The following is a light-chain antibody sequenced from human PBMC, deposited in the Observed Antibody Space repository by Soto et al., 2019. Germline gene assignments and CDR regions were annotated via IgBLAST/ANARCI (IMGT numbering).Light chain of an antibody. V-gene: IGLV2-14*01. CDR2: EVT. Sequence: QSVLTQPASVSGSPGQSITLSCTGTNSDIGGSKYVSWYQQHPGKAPKLIIYEVTNRPSGVSNRFSGSKSGDTASLTISGLRAEDEADYYCSSYTSSTDYVFGTGTKLTVL. CDR1: NSDIGGSKY. CDR3: SSYTSSTDYV. J-gene: IGLJ1*01.